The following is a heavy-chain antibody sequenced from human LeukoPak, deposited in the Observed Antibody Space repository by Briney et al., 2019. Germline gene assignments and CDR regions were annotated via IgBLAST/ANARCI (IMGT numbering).Heavy chain of an antibody. D-gene: IGHD3-22*01. V-gene: IGHV3-11*04. Sequence: PGGSLRLSCAASGFTFSDYYMTWIRQAPGKGLEWVSYISSSGSIIYYADSVKGRFIISRDNAKNSLYLQMNSLRAEDTAVYFCARVGYDSSGRFDYWGQGTMVTVSS. CDR1: GFTFSDYY. CDR2: ISSSGSII. J-gene: IGHJ4*03. CDR3: ARVGYDSSGRFDY.